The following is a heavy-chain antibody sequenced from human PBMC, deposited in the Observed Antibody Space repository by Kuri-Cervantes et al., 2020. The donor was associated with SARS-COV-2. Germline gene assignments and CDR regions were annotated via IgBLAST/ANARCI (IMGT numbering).Heavy chain of an antibody. Sequence: GESLKISCAASGFTFSSYSMNWVRQAPGKGLEWVSYISSSSSTIYYADSVKGRFTISRDNSKNTLYLEMSSLRVEDAAVYYCARDWALHPDFRGQGTLVTVSS. V-gene: IGHV3-48*04. J-gene: IGHJ4*02. CDR1: GFTFSSYS. CDR2: ISSSSSTI. D-gene: IGHD3-16*01. CDR3: ARDWALHPDF.